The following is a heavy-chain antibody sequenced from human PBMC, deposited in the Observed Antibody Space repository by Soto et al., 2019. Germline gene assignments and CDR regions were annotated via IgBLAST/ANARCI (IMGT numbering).Heavy chain of an antibody. D-gene: IGHD6-13*01. Sequence: PSETLSLTCTVSGGSISSYYWSWIRQPPGKGLEWIGYIYYSGSTNYNPSLKSRVTISVDTSKNQFSLKLSSVTAADTAVYYCARGGSIEEDGSHTRPGYYYWGQGTLVTVSS. J-gene: IGHJ4*02. CDR1: GGSISSYY. V-gene: IGHV4-59*01. CDR3: ARGGSIEEDGSHTRPGYYY. CDR2: IYYSGST.